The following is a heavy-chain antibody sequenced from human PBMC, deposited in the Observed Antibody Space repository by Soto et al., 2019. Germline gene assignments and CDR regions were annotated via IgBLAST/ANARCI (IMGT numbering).Heavy chain of an antibody. CDR1: GYTFTSYG. CDR3: ARDTPSGRAVAGTSIYYYYGMDV. J-gene: IGHJ6*02. D-gene: IGHD6-19*01. CDR2: ISAYNGNT. Sequence: GASVKVSCKASGYTFTSYGISWVRQAPGQGLEWMGWISAYNGNTNYAQKLQGRVTMTTDTSTSTAYMELRSLRSDDTAVYYCARDTPSGRAVAGTSIYYYYGMDVWGQGTTVTVSS. V-gene: IGHV1-18*01.